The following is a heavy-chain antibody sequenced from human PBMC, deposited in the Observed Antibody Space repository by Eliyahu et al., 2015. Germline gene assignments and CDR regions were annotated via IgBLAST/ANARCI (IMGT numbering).Heavy chain of an antibody. CDR2: ISYDGSNK. D-gene: IGHD3/OR15-3a*01. V-gene: IGHV3-30*18. CDR3: AKYNRGPVSFEKDAFDI. CDR1: GFTFSSYG. Sequence: GGVVQPGRSLRLSCAASGFTFSSYGIHWVRQAPGKGLEWVAVISYDGSNKYYADSVKGRFTISRDNSKNTLYLQMNSLRAEDTAVYYCAKYNRGPVSFEKDAFDIWGQGTMVTVSS. J-gene: IGHJ3*02.